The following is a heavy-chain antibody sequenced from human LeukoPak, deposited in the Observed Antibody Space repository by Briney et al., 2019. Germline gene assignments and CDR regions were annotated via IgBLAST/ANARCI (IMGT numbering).Heavy chain of an antibody. CDR1: GGSFSGYY. CDR3: ARGRPDSRRITMVRGVIGWFDP. V-gene: IGHV4-34*01. CDR2: INHSGST. Sequence: SETLSLTCAVYGGSFSGYYWSWIRQPPGKGLEWIGEINHSGSTNYNPSLKSRVTISVDTPKNQFSLKLSSVTAADAAVYYCARGRPDSRRITMVRGVIGWFDPWGQGTLVTVSS. J-gene: IGHJ5*02. D-gene: IGHD3-10*01.